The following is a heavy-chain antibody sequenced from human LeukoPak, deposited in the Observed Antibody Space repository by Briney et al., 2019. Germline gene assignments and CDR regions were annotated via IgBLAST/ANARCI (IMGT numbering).Heavy chain of an antibody. CDR3: ARTQGATVTTDFDY. CDR1: GYTFTSYG. J-gene: IGHJ4*02. CDR2: IRVYNGDT. D-gene: IGHD4-17*01. V-gene: IGHV1-18*01. Sequence: ASVKVSCKASGYTFTSYGISWVRQAPGQGLEWMGWIRVYNGDTNYAQKFQGRVTMTTDTSTSTAYMDPRSLTSDDTAAYYCARTQGATVTTDFDYWGQGTPGTVSS.